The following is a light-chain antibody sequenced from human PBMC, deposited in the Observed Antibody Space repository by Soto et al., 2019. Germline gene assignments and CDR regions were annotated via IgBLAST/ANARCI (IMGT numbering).Light chain of an antibody. V-gene: IGKV3-15*01. Sequence: SQSPSTLSVSPGERATLSCRASQSVSSSLAWYQQKPGQAPRLLIYSASTRATGIPARFSGSGSGTEFTLTISRLEPEDSAVYYCQQYNNWPPITFAQGTRLAIK. CDR2: SAS. CDR3: QQYNNWPPIT. J-gene: IGKJ5*01. CDR1: QSVSSS.